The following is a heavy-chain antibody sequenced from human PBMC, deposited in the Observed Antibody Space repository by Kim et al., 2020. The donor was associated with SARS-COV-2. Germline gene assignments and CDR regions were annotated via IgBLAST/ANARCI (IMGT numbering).Heavy chain of an antibody. CDR3: ARDGSSTSWGNWFDP. CDR2: ISSSSYI. Sequence: GGSLRLSCAASGFTFSSYSMNWVRQAPGKGLEWVSSISSSSYIYYADSVKGRFTISRDNAKNSLYLQMNSLRAEDTAVYYCARDGSSTSWGNWFDPWGQEPWSPSPQ. D-gene: IGHD2-2*01. V-gene: IGHV3-21*01. CDR1: GFTFSSYS. J-gene: IGHJ5*02.